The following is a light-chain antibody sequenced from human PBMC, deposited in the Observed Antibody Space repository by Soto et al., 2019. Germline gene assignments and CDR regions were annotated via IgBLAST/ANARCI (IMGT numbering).Light chain of an antibody. V-gene: IGKV1-39*01. J-gene: IGKJ1*01. CDR3: QQSYDSPWT. Sequence: DIQMTQSPSSLSASVGDRVIVTCRASQSIANYLNWYQQKPGTAPNLLIYAESSLQIGVPSRFSGSASGTDFTLTISSLQPEDFATYTCQQSYDSPWTFGQGTKVEVK. CDR2: AES. CDR1: QSIANY.